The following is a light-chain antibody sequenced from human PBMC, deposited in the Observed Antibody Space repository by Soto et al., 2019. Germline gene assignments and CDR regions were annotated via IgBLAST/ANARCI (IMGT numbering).Light chain of an antibody. J-gene: IGKJ1*01. V-gene: IGKV3-15*01. CDR1: QSVSNN. CDR3: QHYNIWWT. CDR2: GAS. Sequence: EIVMTQSPATLSVSPGERATLSCRASQSVSNNLAWYQKKPGRAPRLLISGASTRATGITARFSGSASGTEFILISRRLQSEVVAFYCCQHYNIWWTFGRGTRVDIK.